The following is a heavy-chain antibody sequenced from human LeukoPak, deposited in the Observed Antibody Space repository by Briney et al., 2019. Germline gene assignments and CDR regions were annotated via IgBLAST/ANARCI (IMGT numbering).Heavy chain of an antibody. J-gene: IGHJ6*03. CDR1: GGTFSSCA. CDR3: ARGKVVPAAIFFLYYYYMDV. CDR2: IIPIFGTA. Sequence: SVKVSCKASGGTFSSCAISWVRQAPGQGLEWMGGIIPIFGTANYAQKFQGRVTITTDESTSTAYMELSSLRSEDTAVYYCARGKVVPAAIFFLYYYYMDVWGKGTTVTVSS. V-gene: IGHV1-69*05. D-gene: IGHD2-2*01.